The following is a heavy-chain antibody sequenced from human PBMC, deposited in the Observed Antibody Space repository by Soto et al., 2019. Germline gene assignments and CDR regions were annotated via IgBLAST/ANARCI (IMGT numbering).Heavy chain of an antibody. CDR1: GASISSSSYL. CDR3: ARAPTVVTPTFDY. J-gene: IGHJ4*02. CDR2: IYYSGST. Sequence: PSETLSLTCTVSGASISSSSYLWGWIRQPPGKGLEWIGSIYYSGSTYYNPSLRSRVTISVDTSKNQFSLKLSSVTAADTAVYYCARAPTVVTPTFDYWGQGTLVTVSS. D-gene: IGHD2-15*01. V-gene: IGHV4-39*07.